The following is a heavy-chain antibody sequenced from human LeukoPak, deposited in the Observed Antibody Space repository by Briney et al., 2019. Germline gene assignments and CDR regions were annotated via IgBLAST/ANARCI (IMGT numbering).Heavy chain of an antibody. CDR2: INPNSGGT. J-gene: IGHJ5*02. CDR1: GYTFTCYY. Sequence: GASVKVSCKASGYTFTCYYMHWVRQAPGQGLEWMGRINPNSGGTNYAQKFQGRVTMTRDTSISTAYMELSRLRSDDTAVYYCARGPGYCSGGSCYVFGVDPWGQGTLVTVSS. D-gene: IGHD2-15*01. CDR3: ARGPGYCSGGSCYVFGVDP. V-gene: IGHV1-2*06.